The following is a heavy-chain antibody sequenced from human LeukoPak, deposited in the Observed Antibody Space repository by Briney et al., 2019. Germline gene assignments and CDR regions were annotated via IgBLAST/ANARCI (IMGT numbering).Heavy chain of an antibody. J-gene: IGHJ4*02. CDR2: IRGSGGST. CDR3: AKVGPRFGELLYPYYFDY. V-gene: IGHV3-23*01. Sequence: PGGSLRLSCAASGFTFSSYAMSWVRQAPGKGLEWVSAIRGSGGSTYYADSVKGRFTISRDNSKNTLYLQMNSLRAEDTAVYYCAKVGPRFGELLYPYYFDYWGQGTLVTVSS. CDR1: GFTFSSYA. D-gene: IGHD3-10*01.